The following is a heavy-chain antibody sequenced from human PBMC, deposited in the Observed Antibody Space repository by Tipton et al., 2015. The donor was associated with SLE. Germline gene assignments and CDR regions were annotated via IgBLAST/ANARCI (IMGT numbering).Heavy chain of an antibody. Sequence: TLSLTCTVSGGSISSYYWSWIRQPPGKGLEWIGYIYYSGSTNYNPSLKSRVTISVDTSKNQFSLKLSSVTAADTAVYYCAGGTGTTSGDWSDYWGQGTLVTVSS. CDR1: GGSISSYY. J-gene: IGHJ4*02. V-gene: IGHV4-59*01. D-gene: IGHD1-1*01. CDR2: IYYSGST. CDR3: AGGTGTTSGDWSDY.